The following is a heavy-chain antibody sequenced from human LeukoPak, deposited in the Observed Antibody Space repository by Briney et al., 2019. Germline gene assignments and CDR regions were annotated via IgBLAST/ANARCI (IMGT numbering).Heavy chain of an antibody. CDR1: GYTFTKYG. J-gene: IGHJ4*02. D-gene: IGHD1-1*01. Sequence: ASVKVSCKASGYTFTKYGFIWVRQAPGQGLEWMGWVSTFNGNTNYAQRFQGRITVTTDTSASTAYMELRSLKSDDTAVYYCARGEVGSTLDYWGRGTLVTVSS. V-gene: IGHV1-18*01. CDR3: ARGEVGSTLDY. CDR2: VSTFNGNT.